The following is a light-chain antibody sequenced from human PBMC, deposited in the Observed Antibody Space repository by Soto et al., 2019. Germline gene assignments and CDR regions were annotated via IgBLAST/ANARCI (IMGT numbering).Light chain of an antibody. J-gene: IGLJ3*02. CDR1: SSDVGAYNF. V-gene: IGLV2-11*01. Sequence: QSALTQPRSVSGSPGQSVTISCTGTSSDVGAYNFVSWYQLHPGKAPTLMIFDVTKRPSGVPDRFSGSKSGNTASLTISGLQDEDESDYYCCSYAGSYWVFGGGTKVTVL. CDR2: DVT. CDR3: CSYAGSYWV.